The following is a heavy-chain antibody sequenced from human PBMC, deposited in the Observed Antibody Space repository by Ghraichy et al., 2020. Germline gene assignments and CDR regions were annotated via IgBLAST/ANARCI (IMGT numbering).Heavy chain of an antibody. J-gene: IGHJ3*02. V-gene: IGHV3-74*03. D-gene: IGHD1-7*01. CDR1: GFSLDIYG. Sequence: LSLTCAASGFSLDIYGMHWVRQAPGEGLVWVARADGDGSSTTYADSVRGRFTVSSDNAKNMLFLQMNSLRAEDTAVYHCARWNYAFDIWGQGTLVTVSS. CDR2: ADGDGSST. CDR3: ARWNYAFDI.